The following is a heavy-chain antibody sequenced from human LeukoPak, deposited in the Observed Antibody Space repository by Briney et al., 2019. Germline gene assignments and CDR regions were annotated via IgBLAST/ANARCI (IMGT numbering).Heavy chain of an antibody. Sequence: ASVKVSCKASGGTFSSYAISWVRQAPGQGLEWMGGIIPIFGTANYAQKFQGRVTITADESTSTAYMELSSLRSEDTAVYYCARVFQKYQLPEGWFDPWGQGTLVTVSS. CDR1: GGTFSSYA. J-gene: IGHJ5*02. D-gene: IGHD2-2*01. CDR2: IIPIFGTA. CDR3: ARVFQKYQLPEGWFDP. V-gene: IGHV1-69*13.